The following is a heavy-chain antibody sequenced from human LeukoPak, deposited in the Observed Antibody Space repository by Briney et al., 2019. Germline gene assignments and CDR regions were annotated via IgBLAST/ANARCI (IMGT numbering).Heavy chain of an antibody. CDR2: MNPNSGNT. V-gene: IGHV1-8*01. CDR3: ARAIRSYYDFWSGYYPYYYYYGMDV. Sequence: GASVKVSCKASGYTFTSYDINWVRQATGQGLEWMGWMNPNSGNTGYAQKFQGRVTMTRNTSISTAYMELSSLRSEDTAVYYCARAIRSYYDFWSGYYPYYYYYGMDVWGQGTTVTVSS. D-gene: IGHD3-3*01. J-gene: IGHJ6*02. CDR1: GYTFTSYD.